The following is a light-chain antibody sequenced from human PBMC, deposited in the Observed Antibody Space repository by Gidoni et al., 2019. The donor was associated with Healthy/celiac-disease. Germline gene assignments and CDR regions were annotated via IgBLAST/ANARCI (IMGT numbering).Light chain of an antibody. CDR1: QDISNY. J-gene: IGKJ4*01. CDR3: QQYDTPFT. V-gene: IGKV1-33*01. Sequence: IQRTQSPSSLSASVGDRATITCQASQDISNYLNWYQQKPGKAPKLLIYDASNLETGVPSRFSGSGSGTDFTFTISSLQPEAIATYYCQQYDTPFTFGGGTKVEIK. CDR2: DAS.